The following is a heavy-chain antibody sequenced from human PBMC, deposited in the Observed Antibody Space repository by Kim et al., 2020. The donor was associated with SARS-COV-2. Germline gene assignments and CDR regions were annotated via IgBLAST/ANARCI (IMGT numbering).Heavy chain of an antibody. Sequence: GGSLRLSCAASGFTFSSYSMNWVRQAPGKGLEWVSSISSSSSYIYYADSVKSRFTISRDNAKNSLYLQMNSLRAEDTAVYYCASRYDSSGYFDWYFDLWGRGTLVTVSS. J-gene: IGHJ2*01. CDR3: ASRYDSSGYFDWYFDL. CDR1: GFTFSSYS. CDR2: ISSSSSYI. D-gene: IGHD3-22*01. V-gene: IGHV3-21*01.